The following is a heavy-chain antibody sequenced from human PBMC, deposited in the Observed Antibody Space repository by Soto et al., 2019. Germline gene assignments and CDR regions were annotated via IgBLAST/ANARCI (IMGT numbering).Heavy chain of an antibody. CDR1: GFSLANFA. Sequence: PGGSLRLSCVGSGFSLANFAMNWVGQTPGKGLEWISYISPRGDNVYYTESVKGRFTISRDNARNSLYLQMNSLRDEDAALYSCAQGPHPTIGWPYYFDSWPQRVPLTFAS. J-gene: IGHJ4*02. CDR3: AQGPHPTIGWPYYFDS. V-gene: IGHV3-48*02. CDR2: ISPRGDNV. D-gene: IGHD6-19*01.